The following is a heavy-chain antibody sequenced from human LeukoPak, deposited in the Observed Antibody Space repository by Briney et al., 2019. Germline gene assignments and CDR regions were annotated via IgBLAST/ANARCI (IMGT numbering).Heavy chain of an antibody. CDR3: AKGESHPKYYFDY. D-gene: IGHD3-10*01. J-gene: IGHJ4*02. Sequence: GGSLRVSCAASGFTFSTYAMRWVRQAPGKGLEWVSSISGGDGSPYYADSVKGRFTISRDNSKNTLYLQMNSLRAEDTAVYYCAKGESHPKYYFDYWGQGTLVTVSS. CDR2: ISGGDGSP. CDR1: GFTFSTYA. V-gene: IGHV3-23*01.